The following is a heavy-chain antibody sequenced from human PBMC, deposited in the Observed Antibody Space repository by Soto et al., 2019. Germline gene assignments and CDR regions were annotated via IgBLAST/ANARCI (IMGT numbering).Heavy chain of an antibody. D-gene: IGHD1-1*01. CDR3: ARGIDDNASFGMDI. CDR2: IKQDGSEK. Sequence: GESLKISCAASRFTFSSYWMSWVRQAPGKGVEWVANIKQDGSEKFYVDSVKGRFTISRGNAKNSLYLQMDSLRAEDTAVYYCARGIDDNASFGMDIWGQGTTVTVSS. V-gene: IGHV3-7*01. J-gene: IGHJ6*02. CDR1: RFTFSSYW.